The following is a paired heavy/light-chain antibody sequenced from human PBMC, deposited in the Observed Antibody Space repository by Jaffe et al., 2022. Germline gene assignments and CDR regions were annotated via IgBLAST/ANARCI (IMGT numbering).Heavy chain of an antibody. CDR3: ARNYGGYSDAYDV. CDR2: IYQSGTT. J-gene: IGHJ3*01. CDR1: GVSISNSNW. V-gene: IGHV4-4*02. D-gene: IGHD4-17*01. Sequence: QVQLQESGPGLVKPSETLSLTCAVSGVSISNSNWWSWVRQAPGKGLEWIGEIYQSGTTNYKPYLESRVTILLDKSKNHFSLKLTSVTAADTAVYYCARNYGGYSDAYDVWGQGTMVTVSS.
Light chain of an antibody. CDR1: SSNIGAGHD. V-gene: IGLV1-40*01. CDR2: ETY. CDR3: QAYDRGLRWV. J-gene: IGLJ3*02. Sequence: QSVLTQPSSVSGAPGQRVTFSCTGGSSNIGAGHDVHWFQHLPGTAPRLLIYETYKRPSGVPDRFSGSKSGTSASLAITGLQAEDEADYFCQAYDRGLRWVFGGGTKVTVL.